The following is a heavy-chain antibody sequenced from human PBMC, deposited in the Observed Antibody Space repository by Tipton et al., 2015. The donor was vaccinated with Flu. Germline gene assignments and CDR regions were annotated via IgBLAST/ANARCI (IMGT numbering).Heavy chain of an antibody. CDR3: AQRSKVQGVIINGYYGMDV. V-gene: IGHV1-2*06. J-gene: IGHJ6*02. Sequence: QLVQSGAEVKKPGASVKVSCKASGYTFTGYYMHWVRQAPGQGLEWMGRINPNSGGTNYAQKFQGRVTMTRDTSIRTAYMELSRLGSDDTAVYYYAQRSKVQGVIINGYYGMDVWGQGTRVPVSS. CDR1: GYTFTGYY. CDR2: INPNSGGT. D-gene: IGHD3-10*01.